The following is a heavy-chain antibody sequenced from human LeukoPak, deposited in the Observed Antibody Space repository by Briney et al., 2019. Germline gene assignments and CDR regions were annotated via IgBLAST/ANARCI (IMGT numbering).Heavy chain of an antibody. J-gene: IGHJ4*02. Sequence: GGSLRLSRAASGFSFRSYGMHWVRQAPGKGLEWVAVIWYDGSNKYYADSVKGRFTISRDNSKNTLYLQMNSLRGEDTAVYYCASLRRDSSGWYYFDYWGQGTLVTVSS. CDR1: GFSFRSYG. CDR2: IWYDGSNK. V-gene: IGHV3-33*01. D-gene: IGHD6-19*01. CDR3: ASLRRDSSGWYYFDY.